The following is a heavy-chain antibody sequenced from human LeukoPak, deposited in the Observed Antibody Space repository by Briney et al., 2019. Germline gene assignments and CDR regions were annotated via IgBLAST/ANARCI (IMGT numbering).Heavy chain of an antibody. CDR1: GYTFTGYY. V-gene: IGHV1-2*02. D-gene: IGHD6-19*01. CDR2: INPNSGGT. Sequence: ASVKVSCKASGYTFTGYYMHWVRQAPGQGLEWMGWINPNSGGTNYAQKFQGRVTMTRDTSISTAYMELSRLRSDDTAVYYCARASGSSGWYRFDYWGQGTLVTVSS. J-gene: IGHJ4*02. CDR3: ARASGSSGWYRFDY.